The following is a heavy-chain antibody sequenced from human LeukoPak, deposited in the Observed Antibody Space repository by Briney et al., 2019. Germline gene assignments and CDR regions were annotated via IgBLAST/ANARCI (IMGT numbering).Heavy chain of an antibody. CDR1: GYTFINYA. D-gene: IGHD3-3*01. CDR3: ARGPYYDSWSGAGY. V-gene: IGHV1-18*01. Sequence: ALVKVSCKASGYTFINYAMHWVRQAPGQGLEWMGWITTYNGNTNYIQKLQGRVTMTTDTSTSTAYMELRSLRSDDTAVYYCARGPYYDSWSGAGYWGQGTLVTVSS. J-gene: IGHJ4*02. CDR2: ITTYNGNT.